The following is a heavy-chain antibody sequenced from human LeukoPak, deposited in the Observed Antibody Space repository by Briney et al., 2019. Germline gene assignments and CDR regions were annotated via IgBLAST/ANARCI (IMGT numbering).Heavy chain of an antibody. CDR1: GGTFSSYA. CDR2: IIPILGIA. Sequence: SVKVSCKASGGTFSSYAISWVRQAPGQGLEWMGRIIPILGIANYAQKFQGRVTITADKSTSTAYMELSSLRSEDTAVYYCARAGSSSWYGSYYYYGMDVWGRGTTVTVSS. D-gene: IGHD6-13*01. J-gene: IGHJ6*02. V-gene: IGHV1-69*04. CDR3: ARAGSSSWYGSYYYYGMDV.